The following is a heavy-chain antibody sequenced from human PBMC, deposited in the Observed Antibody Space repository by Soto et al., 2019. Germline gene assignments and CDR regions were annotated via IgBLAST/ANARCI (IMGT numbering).Heavy chain of an antibody. CDR3: ARAVVVGYAMEV. D-gene: IGHD2-15*01. CDR2: INHSGST. V-gene: IGHV4-34*01. J-gene: IGHJ6*01. Sequence: SETLSLTCAFYVGSFSGYYWSCIRHPPGKGLEWIGEINHSGSTNYNASLKSRVTISVDTSKKQFSLKVSSVTAADTAVYYCARAVVVGYAMEVWGQGTTVSVS. CDR1: VGSFSGYY.